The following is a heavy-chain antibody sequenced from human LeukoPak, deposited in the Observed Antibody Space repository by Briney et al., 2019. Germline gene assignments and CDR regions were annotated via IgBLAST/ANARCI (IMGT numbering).Heavy chain of an antibody. CDR3: AKDGYGMDV. Sequence: GGSLRLSCAASGFTISSYAMSWVRQAPGKGLEWVSTISGSGGSTYYADSVKGRFTISRDNSKNTPYLQMNSLRAEDTALYYCAKDGYGMDVWGQGTTVTVSS. CDR1: GFTISSYA. V-gene: IGHV3-23*01. CDR2: ISGSGGST. J-gene: IGHJ6*02.